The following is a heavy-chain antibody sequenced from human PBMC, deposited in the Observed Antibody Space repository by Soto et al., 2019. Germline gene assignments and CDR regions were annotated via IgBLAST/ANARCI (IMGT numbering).Heavy chain of an antibody. D-gene: IGHD3-3*01. CDR2: INPNSGGT. CDR1: GYTFTGYY. V-gene: IGHV1-2*04. J-gene: IGHJ6*02. Sequence: GASVKVSCKASGYTFTGYYMHWVRQAPGQGLEWMGWINPNSGGTNYAQKFQGWVTMTRDTSISTAYMELSRLRSDDTAVYYCARGEDEGSGYLLFLVYYYYGMDVWGQGTTVTVSS. CDR3: ARGEDEGSGYLLFLVYYYYGMDV.